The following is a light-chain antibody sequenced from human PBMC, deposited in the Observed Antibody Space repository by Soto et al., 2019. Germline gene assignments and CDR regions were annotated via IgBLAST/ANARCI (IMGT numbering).Light chain of an antibody. Sequence: EIVLTQSPAILSLSPGERATLACRAIPSVTNSLAWYQQKPGQAPRLLIYHASNRATGVPARFSGSGSGTDFTLTISSLETADFAVYDCQQRMTFGQGTKVEIK. CDR2: HAS. CDR3: QQRMT. J-gene: IGKJ1*01. V-gene: IGKV3-11*01. CDR1: PSVTNS.